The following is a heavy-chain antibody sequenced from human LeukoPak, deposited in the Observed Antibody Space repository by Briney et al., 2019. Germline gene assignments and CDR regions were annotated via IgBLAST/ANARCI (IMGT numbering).Heavy chain of an antibody. V-gene: IGHV3-23*01. CDR3: AKDNYDFWSGYSAGLDY. J-gene: IGHJ4*02. CDR1: GFTFSSYA. Sequence: GGSLRLSCAASGFTFSSYAVSWVRQVPGKGLEWVSAISGSGGSTYYADSVKGRFTISRDNSKNTLYLQMNSLRAEDTAVYYCAKDNYDFWSGYSAGLDYWGQGTLVTVSS. CDR2: ISGSGGST. D-gene: IGHD3-3*01.